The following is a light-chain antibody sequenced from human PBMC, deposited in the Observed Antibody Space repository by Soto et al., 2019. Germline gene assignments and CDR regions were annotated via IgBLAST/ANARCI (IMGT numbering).Light chain of an antibody. V-gene: IGLV4-69*01. CDR1: SGHSSYA. J-gene: IGLJ1*01. CDR3: QTWGTGIHV. CDR2: LNSDGSH. Sequence: LGASVKLTCTLSSGHSSYAIAWHQQQPEKGPRYLMKLNSDGSHSKGDGIPDRFSGSSSGAERYLTISSLQSEDEADYYCQTWGTGIHVFGTGTKVTVL.